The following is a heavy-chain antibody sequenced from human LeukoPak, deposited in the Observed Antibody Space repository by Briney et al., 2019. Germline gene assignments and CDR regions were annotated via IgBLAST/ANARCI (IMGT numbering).Heavy chain of an antibody. J-gene: IGHJ5*02. V-gene: IGHV1-3*01. CDR2: INAGNGNT. D-gene: IGHD2-2*02. Sequence: GASVKASCKASGYTFTSYAMHWVRQAPGQRLEWMGWINAGNGNTKYSQKFQGRVTITRDTSASTAYMELSSLRSEDTAVYYCARDGCSSTSCYTDWFDPWGQGTLVTVSS. CDR3: ARDGCSSTSCYTDWFDP. CDR1: GYTFTSYA.